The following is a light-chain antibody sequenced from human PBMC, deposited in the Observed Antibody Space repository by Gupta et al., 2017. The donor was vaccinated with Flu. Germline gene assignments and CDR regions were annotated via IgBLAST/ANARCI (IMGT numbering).Light chain of an antibody. CDR3: QQANSFPIT. V-gene: IGKV1-12*01. CDR1: QGVSSY. J-gene: IGKJ5*01. Sequence: RVTITCRASQGVSSYLAWYQQKPGEAPNLLIYTTSTLQTGVPSRFSGSGSGTYFTLTISSLQPEDSAIYYCQQANSFPITFGQGTRLAIK. CDR2: TTS.